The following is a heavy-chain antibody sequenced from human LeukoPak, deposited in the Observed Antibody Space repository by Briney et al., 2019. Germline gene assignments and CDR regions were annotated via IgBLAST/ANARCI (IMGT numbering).Heavy chain of an antibody. J-gene: IGHJ5*02. CDR2: INSDGSWT. CDR1: GNYW. D-gene: IGHD2/OR15-2a*01. CDR3: VSFYETS. V-gene: IGHV3-74*01. Sequence: GGSLRLSCAASGNYWMHWGRQVPGKGLVWVSHINSDGSWTSYADSVKGRFTISKDNARNTVYLQMNSLRAEDTAVYYCVSFYETSWGRGTLVTVSS.